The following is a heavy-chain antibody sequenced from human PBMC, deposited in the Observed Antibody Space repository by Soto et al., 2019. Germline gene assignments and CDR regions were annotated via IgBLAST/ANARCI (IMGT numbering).Heavy chain of an antibody. Sequence: ETLSLSCTFSGCYITNYLGSWIRQSPGKGLEWIGYIYYSGTTNYNPSLMSRVTISVDTSKNHFSLKLTSVTAADTAVYYCARVYGSGSLTNWFDPWGRGTLVNVSS. D-gene: IGHD3-10*01. V-gene: IGHV4-59*01. J-gene: IGHJ5*02. CDR2: IYYSGTT. CDR1: GCYITNYL. CDR3: ARVYGSGSLTNWFDP.